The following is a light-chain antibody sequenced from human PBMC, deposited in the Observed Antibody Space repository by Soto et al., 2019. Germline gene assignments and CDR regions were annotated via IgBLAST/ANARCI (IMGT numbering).Light chain of an antibody. CDR1: SSDVGGYNY. V-gene: IGLV2-14*01. CDR3: SSYTSSSTRV. Sequence: QSVLTQPASVSGSPGQSITIPCTGTSSDVGGYNYVSWYQQHPGKAPKLMIYEVSNRPSGVSNRFSGSKSGNTASLTISGLQAEDEADYYCSSYTSSSTRVFGTGTKVTVL. CDR2: EVS. J-gene: IGLJ1*01.